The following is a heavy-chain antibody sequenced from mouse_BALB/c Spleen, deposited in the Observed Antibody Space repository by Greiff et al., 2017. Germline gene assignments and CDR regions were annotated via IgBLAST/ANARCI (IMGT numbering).Heavy chain of an antibody. CDR2: ISDGGSYT. Sequence: EVMLVESGGGLVKPGGSLKLSCAASGFTFSDYYMYWVRQTPEKRLEWVATISDGGSYTYYPDSVKGRFTISRDNAKNNLYLQMSSLKSEDTAMYYCARSLTGWYFDVWGAGTTVTVSS. D-gene: IGHD4-1*01. CDR3: ARSLTGWYFDV. CDR1: GFTFSDYY. J-gene: IGHJ1*01. V-gene: IGHV5-4*02.